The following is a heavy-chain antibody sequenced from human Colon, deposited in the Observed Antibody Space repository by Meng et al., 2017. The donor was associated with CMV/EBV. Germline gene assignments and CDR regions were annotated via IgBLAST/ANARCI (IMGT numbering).Heavy chain of an antibody. CDR3: TREGFDY. J-gene: IGHJ4*02. CDR1: GYNFTGYW. Sequence: SVNLSCKASGYNFTGYWMHWVRQAPGQGLEWMGRIKPSTGDTNYAQNFQGRVTVTRDTSISTVYMEVNSLTSDDTAVYYCTREGFDYWGQGALVTVSS. CDR2: IKPSTGDT. V-gene: IGHV1-2*06.